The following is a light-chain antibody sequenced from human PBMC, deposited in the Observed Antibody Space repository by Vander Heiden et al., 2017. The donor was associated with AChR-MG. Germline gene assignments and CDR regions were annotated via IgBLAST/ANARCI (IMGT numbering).Light chain of an antibody. CDR1: SSDVGGYNY. CDR3: SSYTSSSTLVV. CDR2: DVS. Sequence: QSALTQPPPVSGSPGQSITISCTGTSSDVGGYNYVSWYQQHPGKAPKLMIYDVSNRPSGVSNRFSGSKSGNTASLTISGLQAEDEADYYCSSYTSSSTLVVFGGGTKLTVI. V-gene: IGLV2-14*03. J-gene: IGLJ2*01.